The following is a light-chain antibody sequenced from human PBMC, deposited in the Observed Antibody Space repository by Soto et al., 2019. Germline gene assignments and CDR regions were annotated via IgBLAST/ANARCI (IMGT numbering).Light chain of an antibody. CDR1: QGISNF. V-gene: IGKV3-15*01. Sequence: EKVMTQSPATLSMSPGERATLSCRASQGISNFLAWYQQKPGHTPRLLIYGASTSATGIPARFSGSGSGTQFTLSSSSRQSEDFAVYYWQKHSNLPPRTFGQGTKVEVK. CDR2: GAS. J-gene: IGKJ1*01. CDR3: QKHSNLPPRT.